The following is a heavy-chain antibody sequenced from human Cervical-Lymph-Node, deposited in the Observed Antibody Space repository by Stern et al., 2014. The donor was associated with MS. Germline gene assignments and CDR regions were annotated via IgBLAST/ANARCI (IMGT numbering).Heavy chain of an antibody. V-gene: IGHV1-69*01. Sequence: VQLLESGAEVKKPGSSVKVSCKASGGTFSSQAINWVRQAPGQGLEWVGGIIPIFGTPNYAQKVQDRVTITADESMSTAYMDLSSLRSEDTAVYYCATPSTVTVGGMDVWGQGTTVTVSS. CDR1: GGTFSSQA. D-gene: IGHD4-17*01. CDR3: ATPSTVTVGGMDV. CDR2: IIPIFGTP. J-gene: IGHJ6*02.